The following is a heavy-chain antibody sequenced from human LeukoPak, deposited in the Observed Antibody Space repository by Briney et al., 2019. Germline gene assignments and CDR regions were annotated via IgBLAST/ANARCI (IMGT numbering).Heavy chain of an antibody. Sequence: SETLSLTCTVSGGPISSYYWSWIRQPPGKGLEWIGYIYYSGSTKYSPSLKSRVTISVDTSKNQFSLKLSSVTAADTAVYYCARRGYDILTGYYTGDWGQGTLVTVSS. CDR2: IYYSGST. V-gene: IGHV4-59*08. J-gene: IGHJ4*02. CDR3: ARRGYDILTGYYTGD. D-gene: IGHD3-9*01. CDR1: GGPISSYY.